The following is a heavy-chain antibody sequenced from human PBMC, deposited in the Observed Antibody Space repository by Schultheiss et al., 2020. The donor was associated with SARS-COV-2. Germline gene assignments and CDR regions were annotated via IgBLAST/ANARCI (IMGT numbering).Heavy chain of an antibody. CDR3: ASDHGHYGSGSYFDY. Sequence: GGSLRLSCAASGFTFSDYDMSWIRPAPGKGLEWVSYISSSGSTIYYVDYVKGRFTISRDNSKNTLYLQMNSLRAEERAVYYCASDHGHYGSGSYFDYWGQGTLVTVSS. CDR1: GFTFSDYD. D-gene: IGHD3-10*01. V-gene: IGHV3-11*04. J-gene: IGHJ4*02. CDR2: ISSSGSTI.